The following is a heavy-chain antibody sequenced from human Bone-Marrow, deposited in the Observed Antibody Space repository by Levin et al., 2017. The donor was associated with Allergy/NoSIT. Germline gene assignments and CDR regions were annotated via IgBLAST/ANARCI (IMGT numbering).Heavy chain of an antibody. V-gene: IGHV4-34*01. CDR2: INYRGTT. CDR1: GGSFNEYF. J-gene: IGHJ4*02. CDR3: TRALSRGYSY. D-gene: IGHD5-12*01. Sequence: SETLSLTCAVYGGSFNEYFWTWIRQPPGEGLEFIGDINYRGTTNYNPSLQSRVTILVDPSKKQFSLKLTSVTAADTAMYYCTRALSRGYSYWGQGTLVTVSS.